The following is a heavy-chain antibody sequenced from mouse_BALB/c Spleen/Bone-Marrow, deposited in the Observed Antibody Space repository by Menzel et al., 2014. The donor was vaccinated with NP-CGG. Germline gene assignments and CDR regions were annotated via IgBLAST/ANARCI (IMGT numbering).Heavy chain of an antibody. J-gene: IGHJ2*01. CDR1: GFTFSDYC. V-gene: IGHV5-4*02. Sequence: DVHLVESGGGLVKPGGSLKLSCAASGFTFSDYCMYWVRQTPEKRLEWVATISDGGSYTYYPDSVKGRFTISRDNAKNNLYLQMSSLKSEDAAMYYCARVSYDYFDYWGQGTTLTVSS. CDR3: ARVSYDYFDY. D-gene: IGHD2-4*01. CDR2: ISDGGSYT.